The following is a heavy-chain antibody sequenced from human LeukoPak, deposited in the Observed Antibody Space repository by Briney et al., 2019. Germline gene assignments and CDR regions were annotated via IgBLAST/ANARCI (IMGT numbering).Heavy chain of an antibody. V-gene: IGHV1-46*01. Sequence: ASVKVSCKASGYTFTSYYMHWVRQAPGQGLEWMGIINPSGGSTSYAQKFQGRVTMTRDTSTSTVYMELSSLRSEDTAVYYCARAGTYYDFWRGYPPFDYWGQGTLVTVSS. CDR3: ARAGTYYDFWRGYPPFDY. D-gene: IGHD3-3*01. CDR2: INPSGGST. J-gene: IGHJ4*02. CDR1: GYTFTSYY.